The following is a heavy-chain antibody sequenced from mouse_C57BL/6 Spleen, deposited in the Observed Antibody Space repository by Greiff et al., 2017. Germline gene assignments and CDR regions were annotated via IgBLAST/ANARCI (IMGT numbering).Heavy chain of an antibody. J-gene: IGHJ2*01. CDR1: GYTFTDYY. CDR3: ARSASYYYGSSHFDY. D-gene: IGHD1-1*01. CDR2: INPNNGGT. Sequence: DVQLQQSGPELVKPGASVKISCKASGYTFTDYYMNWVKQSHGKSLEWIGDINPNNGGTSYNQKFKGKATLTVDKSSSTAYMELRSLTSEDSAVYYCARSASYYYGSSHFDYWGQGTTLTVSS. V-gene: IGHV1-26*01.